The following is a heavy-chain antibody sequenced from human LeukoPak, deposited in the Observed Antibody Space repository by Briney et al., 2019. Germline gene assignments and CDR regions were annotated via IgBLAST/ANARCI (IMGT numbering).Heavy chain of an antibody. CDR2: SNAGNGNT. V-gene: IGHV1-3*02. CDR3: ARAYNYYDSSGYYLGYYFDY. D-gene: IGHD3-22*01. J-gene: IGHJ4*02. Sequence: APVKVCCTASGYTFTSYAMHWVRQSPGQRLEWMGWSNAGNGNTKYSQEFQGRVTITRDTSASTAYMELSSLRSEGMAVYYCARAYNYYDSSGYYLGYYFDYWGQGTLVTVSS. CDR1: GYTFTSYA.